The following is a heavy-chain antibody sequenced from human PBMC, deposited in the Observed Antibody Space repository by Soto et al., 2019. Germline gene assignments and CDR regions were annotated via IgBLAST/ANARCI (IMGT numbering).Heavy chain of an antibody. D-gene: IGHD6-13*01. Sequence: WETLSLTCNVSGFSISSGFYWGWVRQPPGKGLEWIGAIYHSGTTYFNPSLKSRVTMTIDTSKNQFSLSLASVAAADTAMYYCARGMNPQDYWGQGTLVTVSS. V-gene: IGHV4-38-2*02. J-gene: IGHJ4*02. CDR3: ARGMNPQDY. CDR2: IYHSGTT. CDR1: GFSISSGFY.